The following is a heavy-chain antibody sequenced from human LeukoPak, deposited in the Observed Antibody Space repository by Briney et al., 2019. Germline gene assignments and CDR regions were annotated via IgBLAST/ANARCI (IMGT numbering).Heavy chain of an antibody. CDR2: IWSDGSNK. CDR1: GFTFSSCG. V-gene: IGHV3-33*01. D-gene: IGHD1-26*01. CDR3: ARDPGGSPFDY. Sequence: GGSLRLTCAASGFTFSSCGMHWVRQAPGKGLEWVAVIWSDGSNKYYADSVKGRFTISRDNSKNTLYLQMNSLRVEDTAVYYCARDPGGSPFDYWGQGTLVTVSS. J-gene: IGHJ4*02.